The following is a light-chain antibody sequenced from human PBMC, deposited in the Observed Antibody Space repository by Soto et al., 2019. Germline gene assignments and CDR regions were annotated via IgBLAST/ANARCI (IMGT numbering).Light chain of an antibody. CDR2: GAA. V-gene: IGKV3-20*01. J-gene: IGKJ4*01. CDR3: QQYDNSPLT. CDR1: QSVRSRY. Sequence: EIVLTQSPGTLSLSPGEGASLSCRASQSVRSRYLAWYRQRPGQAPRLLMYGAATRATGIPDRFSGSGSGTDFTLTISRLEPEDFAVYHCQQYDNSPLTFGGGTKVDIK.